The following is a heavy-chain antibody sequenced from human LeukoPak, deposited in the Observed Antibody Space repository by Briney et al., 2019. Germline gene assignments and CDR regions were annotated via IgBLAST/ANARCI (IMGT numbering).Heavy chain of an antibody. J-gene: IGHJ4*02. D-gene: IGHD3-22*01. Sequence: GGSLRLSCAASGFTFSDYYMSWIRQAPGKGLEWVSYISSSSSTIYYADSVKGRFTISRDNAKNSLYLQMNSLRAEDTAVYYCARSSSYYYDSSGYYYYWGQGTLVTVSS. V-gene: IGHV3-11*01. CDR1: GFTFSDYY. CDR2: ISSSSSTI. CDR3: ARSSSYYYDSSGYYYY.